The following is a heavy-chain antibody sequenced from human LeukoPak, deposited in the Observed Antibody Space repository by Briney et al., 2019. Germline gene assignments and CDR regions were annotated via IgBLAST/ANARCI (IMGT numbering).Heavy chain of an antibody. CDR1: GFTFGSYS. J-gene: IGHJ4*02. CDR3: ARVKSVPAARDSSLGIDY. D-gene: IGHD2-2*01. V-gene: IGHV3-21*01. Sequence: GGSLRLSCTASGFTFGSYSMNWVRQAPGKGLEWVSSITGISTYMYYTDSVKGRFTISRDNAKNSLYLQMNSLRAEDTAVYYCARVKSVPAARDSSLGIDYWGQGTLVTVSS. CDR2: ITGISTYM.